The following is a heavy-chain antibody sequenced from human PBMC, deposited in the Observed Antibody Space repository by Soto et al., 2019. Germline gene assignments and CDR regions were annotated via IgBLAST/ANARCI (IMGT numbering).Heavy chain of an antibody. V-gene: IGHV3-48*02. CDR1: GFTFSSYS. D-gene: IGHD3-10*01. CDR3: ARDRKLRDGYGRTPFGY. CDR2: ISSSSSTI. Sequence: EVQLVESGGGLVQPGGSLRLSCAASGFTFSSYSMNWVRQAPGKGLEWVSYISSSSSTIYYADSVKGRFTISRDNAKNSLYLQMNSLRDEDTAVYYCARDRKLRDGYGRTPFGYWGQGTLVTVSS. J-gene: IGHJ4*02.